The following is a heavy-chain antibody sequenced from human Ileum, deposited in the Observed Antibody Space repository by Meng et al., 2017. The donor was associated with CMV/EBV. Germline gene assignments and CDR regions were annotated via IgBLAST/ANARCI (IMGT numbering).Heavy chain of an antibody. CDR1: GGSVGARSHH. CDR3: ASGRGSPSSFDY. CDR2: IYTSGST. Sequence: TVFGGSVGARSHHCSWLRPPAGKGLEWIGRIYTSGSTNYNPSLKRRISISMDTSKNQFSLSLSSVTAADTAVYYCASGRGSPSSFDYWGQGTLVTVSS. J-gene: IGHJ4*02. V-gene: IGHV4-61*02. D-gene: IGHD2-15*01.